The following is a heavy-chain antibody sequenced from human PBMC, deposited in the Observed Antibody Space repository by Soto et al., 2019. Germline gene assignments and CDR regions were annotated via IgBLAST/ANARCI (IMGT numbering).Heavy chain of an antibody. J-gene: IGHJ4*02. CDR3: AKALLTFGGVIVQPFDY. D-gene: IGHD3-16*02. CDR2: ISGSGGST. Sequence: EVQLLESGGGLVQPGGSLRLSCAASGFTFSSYAMSWVRQAPGKGLEWVSAISGSGGSTYYADSVKGRFTISRDNSKNTLYLEMNSLIAEDTAVHYCAKALLTFGGVIVQPFDYWGQGTLVTVS. V-gene: IGHV3-23*01. CDR1: GFTFSSYA.